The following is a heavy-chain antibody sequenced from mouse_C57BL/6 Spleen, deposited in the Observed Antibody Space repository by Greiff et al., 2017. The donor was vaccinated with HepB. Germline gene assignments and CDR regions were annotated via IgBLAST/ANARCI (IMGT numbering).Heavy chain of an antibody. D-gene: IGHD2-2*01. Sequence: EVQLQESGAELVRPGASVKLSCTASGFNIKDYYMHWVKQRPEQGLEWIGRIDPEDGDTEYAPKFQGKATMTADTSSNTAYLQLSSLTSEDTAVYYCILYYGYDDEVYAMDYWGQGTSVTVSS. J-gene: IGHJ4*01. CDR3: ILYYGYDDEVYAMDY. CDR1: GFNIKDYY. V-gene: IGHV14-1*01. CDR2: IDPEDGDT.